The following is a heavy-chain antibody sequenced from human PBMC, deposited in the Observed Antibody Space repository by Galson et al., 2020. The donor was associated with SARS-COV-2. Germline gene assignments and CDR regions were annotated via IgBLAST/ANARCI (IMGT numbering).Heavy chain of an antibody. J-gene: IGHJ4*02. V-gene: IGHV4-31*03. CDR1: GDSISNGDKY. Sequence: TLSLTCTVSGDSISNGDKYWSWIRQHPGKGLEWIGYIDYSGTAYFNPSLESRFTMSVDTSKNQFSLNLRSVTAADTAVYYCAREAHSGSYPFDYWGQGTLVTVSS. CDR2: IDYSGTA. D-gene: IGHD3-16*02. CDR3: AREAHSGSYPFDY.